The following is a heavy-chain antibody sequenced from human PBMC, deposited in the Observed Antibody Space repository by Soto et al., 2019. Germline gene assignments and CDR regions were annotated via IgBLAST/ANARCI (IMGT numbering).Heavy chain of an antibody. CDR1: GFTFSSYA. CDR3: ARAVSAMAYYYYGMDV. V-gene: IGHV3-30-3*01. D-gene: IGHD5-18*01. J-gene: IGHJ6*02. CDR2: ISYDGSNK. Sequence: QVQLVESGGGVVQPGRSLRLSGAASGFTFSSYAMHWVRQAPGKGLEWVAVISYDGSNKYYADSVKGRFTISRDNSKNTLYLQMNSLRAEDTAVYYCARAVSAMAYYYYGMDVWGQGTTVTVSS.